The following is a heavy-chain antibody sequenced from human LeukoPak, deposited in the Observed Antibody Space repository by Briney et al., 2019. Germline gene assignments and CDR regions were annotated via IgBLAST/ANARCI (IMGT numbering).Heavy chain of an antibody. J-gene: IGHJ4*02. V-gene: IGHV4-4*07. D-gene: IGHD3-22*01. CDR2: IYTSGST. CDR3: ASSNYDSSGYRLSLDY. Sequence: SETLSLTCTVSGGSISSYYWSWIRQPAGKGLEWIGRIYTSGSTNYNPSLKSRVTMSVDTSKNQFSLKLSSVTAADTAVYYCASSNYDSSGYRLSLDYWGQGTLVTVSS. CDR1: GGSISSYY.